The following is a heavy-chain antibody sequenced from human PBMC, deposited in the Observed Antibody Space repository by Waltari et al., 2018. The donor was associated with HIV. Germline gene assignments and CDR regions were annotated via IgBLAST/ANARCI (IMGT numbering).Heavy chain of an antibody. Sequence: EVRLVESGGGLVQPGGSLRLSCAASGFTFSSSWMTWVRQALGKGVEWGANIKEDGSGIHYVDSVKGRFTISRDNAKNSLYPQMNSLRAEDTAVYYCARRQQLTDWGQGTLVTVSS. CDR1: GFTFSSSW. J-gene: IGHJ4*02. CDR3: ARRQQLTD. D-gene: IGHD6-13*01. V-gene: IGHV3-7*01. CDR2: IKEDGSGI.